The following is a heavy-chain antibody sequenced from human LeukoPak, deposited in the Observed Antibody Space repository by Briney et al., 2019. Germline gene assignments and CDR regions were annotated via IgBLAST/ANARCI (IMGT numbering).Heavy chain of an antibody. J-gene: IGHJ4*02. CDR2: ISWNSGSI. V-gene: IGHV3-9*03. CDR1: GFTFSSYA. CDR3: AKGYNWNDGFLDY. Sequence: GGSLRLSCAASGFTFSSYAMHWVRQAPGKGLEWVSGISWNSGSIGYADSVKGRFTISRDNAKNSLYLQMNSLRAEDMALYYCAKGYNWNDGFLDYWGQGTLVTVSS. D-gene: IGHD1-1*01.